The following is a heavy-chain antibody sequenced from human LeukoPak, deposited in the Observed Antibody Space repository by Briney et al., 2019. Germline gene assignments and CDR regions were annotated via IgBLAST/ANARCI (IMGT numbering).Heavy chain of an antibody. D-gene: IGHD1-26*01. CDR3: ARGGAKKVGAPPGP. Sequence: SETLSLTCTVSGGSISSYYWTWIRQPPGKGLEWLGYIYYSGSTNYNPSLKSRVTISLDTSKNQFSLRLTSVTAADTAVYYCARGGAKKVGAPPGPWGQGTLVTVSS. J-gene: IGHJ5*02. CDR2: IYYSGST. V-gene: IGHV4-59*01. CDR1: GGSISSYY.